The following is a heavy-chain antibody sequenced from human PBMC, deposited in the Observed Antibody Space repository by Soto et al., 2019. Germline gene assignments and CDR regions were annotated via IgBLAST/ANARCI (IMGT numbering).Heavy chain of an antibody. Sequence: GVPLRISWKGAGCSCTSYWIGWVRQMPGKGLEWMGIIYPGDSDTRYSPSFQGQVTISADKSISTAYLQWSSLKASDTAMYYCARAYYDILTGKLSYYYGMDVWGQGTTVTVSS. CDR2: IYPGDSDT. CDR1: GCSCTSYW. D-gene: IGHD3-9*01. CDR3: ARAYYDILTGKLSYYYGMDV. J-gene: IGHJ6*02. V-gene: IGHV5-51*01.